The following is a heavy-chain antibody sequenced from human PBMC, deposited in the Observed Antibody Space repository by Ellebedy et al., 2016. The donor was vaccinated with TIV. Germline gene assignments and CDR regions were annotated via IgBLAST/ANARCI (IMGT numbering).Heavy chain of an antibody. CDR2: YYYVGKV. CDR1: GDSISSYY. CDR3: ASWGDYGGNRHLDY. J-gene: IGHJ4*02. D-gene: IGHD4-23*01. Sequence: PETLSLTXTVSGDSISSYYWTWIRQPPGKGLEWIGSYYYVGKVNYNPSLKSRVTISVGVSKTQFSLELSSVTAADTAVYYCASWGDYGGNRHLDYWGQGTLVTASS. V-gene: IGHV4-59*01.